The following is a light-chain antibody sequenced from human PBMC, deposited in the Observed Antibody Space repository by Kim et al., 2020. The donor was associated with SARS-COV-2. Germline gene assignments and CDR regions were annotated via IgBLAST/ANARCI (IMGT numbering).Light chain of an antibody. V-gene: IGKV3-11*01. CDR1: QSVSTY. CDR3: QQRSNWPRT. Sequence: EIVLTQSPVTLSLSPGERATLYCRASQSVSTYLVWYQQKPDQAPRLLIYDASTRATGIPARFSGSGSGTDFTLTISSLEPEDFAVYYCQQRSNWPRTFGGGTKVDIK. CDR2: DAS. J-gene: IGKJ4*01.